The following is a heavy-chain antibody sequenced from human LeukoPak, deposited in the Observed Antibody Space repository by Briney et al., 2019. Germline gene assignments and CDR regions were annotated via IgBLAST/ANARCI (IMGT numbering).Heavy chain of an antibody. J-gene: IGHJ4*02. V-gene: IGHV1-69*04. Sequence: SVKVSCKASGGTFSSYAISWVRQAPGQGLEWMGRIIPIFGIANYAQKFQGRVTITADKSTSTAYMELSSLRSEDTAVYCCARDTRITMVRGVIKSYYFDYWGQGTLVTVSS. CDR2: IIPIFGIA. D-gene: IGHD3-10*01. CDR1: GGTFSSYA. CDR3: ARDTRITMVRGVIKSYYFDY.